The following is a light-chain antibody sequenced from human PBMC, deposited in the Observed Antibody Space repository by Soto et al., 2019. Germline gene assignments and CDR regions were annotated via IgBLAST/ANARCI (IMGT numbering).Light chain of an antibody. CDR2: EVS. J-gene: IGLJ2*01. Sequence: QSALTQPPSASGSPGQSVTISCTGTSSDVGDNYVSWYQQHLGKAPKLLIYEVSNRPSGVSSRFSGSKSGNTASLTISGLQTEDEASYYCSSSTDTDTLVIFGGGTKVTVL. CDR3: SSSTDTDTLVI. CDR1: SSDVGDNY. V-gene: IGLV2-14*01.